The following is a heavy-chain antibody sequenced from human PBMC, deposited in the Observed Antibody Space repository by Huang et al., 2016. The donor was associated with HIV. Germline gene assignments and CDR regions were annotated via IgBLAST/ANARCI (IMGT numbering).Heavy chain of an antibody. V-gene: IGHV5-51*01. Sequence: EVQLVQSGAEVKKPGESLKIACKGSGYMFTKYWIGWVRQMPGKGLEWMGIIYPGDSDTRYSPSFPGHVTISADKSITTAYLQWSSLTASDTAIYYCARHDGARPGWVDNWGQGTLVTVSS. CDR2: IYPGDSDT. J-gene: IGHJ5*02. CDR3: ARHDGARPGWVDN. D-gene: IGHD4-17*01. CDR1: GYMFTKYW.